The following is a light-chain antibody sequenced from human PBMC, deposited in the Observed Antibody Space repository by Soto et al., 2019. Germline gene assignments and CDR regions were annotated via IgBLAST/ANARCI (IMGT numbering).Light chain of an antibody. CDR1: SSDVGGYNY. J-gene: IGLJ3*02. CDR2: EVS. V-gene: IGLV2-14*01. CDR3: SSYTTSNTLV. Sequence: QSALTQPAPVSGSPGQSITISCTGTSSDVGGYNYVSWYQQFPGKAPKLMIYEVSNRPSGVSDRFSGSKSGNTASLTISGLQAEDEANYYCSSYTTSNTLVFGGGTKLTVL.